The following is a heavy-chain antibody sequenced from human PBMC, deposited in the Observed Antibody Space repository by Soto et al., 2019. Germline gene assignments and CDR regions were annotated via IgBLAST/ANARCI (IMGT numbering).Heavy chain of an antibody. D-gene: IGHD3-22*01. CDR1: GFTFSSYA. J-gene: IGHJ4*02. CDR3: AKSYYYDFSGYFLTMDWYYY. V-gene: IGHV3-23*01. CDR2: ISGSGGST. Sequence: GGSLRLSCAASGFTFSSYAMSWVRQAPGKGLEWVSAISGSGGSTYYADSVKGRFTISRDNSKNTLYLQMNSLRAEDTAVYYCAKSYYYDFSGYFLTMDWYYYWGQGTLVTVSS.